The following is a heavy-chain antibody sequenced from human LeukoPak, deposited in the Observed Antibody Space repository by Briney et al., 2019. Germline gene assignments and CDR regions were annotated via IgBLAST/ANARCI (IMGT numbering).Heavy chain of an antibody. CDR3: AKKDRIAAAGTWVDY. Sequence: PGGSLRLSCAASGFTFSSYGMHWVRQAPGKGLEWVSAISGSGGSTYYADSVKGRFTISRDNSKNTLYLQMNSLRAEDTAVYYCAKKDRIAAAGTWVDYWGQGTLVTVSS. CDR2: ISGSGGST. V-gene: IGHV3-23*01. J-gene: IGHJ4*02. D-gene: IGHD6-13*01. CDR1: GFTFSSYG.